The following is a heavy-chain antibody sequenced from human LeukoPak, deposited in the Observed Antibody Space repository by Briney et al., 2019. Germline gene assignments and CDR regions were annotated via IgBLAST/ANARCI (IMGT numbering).Heavy chain of an antibody. CDR2: IYYSGST. Sequence: PSETLSLTCTVSGGSISSYYWSWIRQPPGKGLEWIGYIYYSGSTNYNPSLKSRVTISVDTSKNQFSLKLSSVTAADTAVYYCAREVDGGNSGAVFDYWGQGTLVTVSS. D-gene: IGHD4-23*01. CDR3: AREVDGGNSGAVFDY. J-gene: IGHJ4*02. CDR1: GGSISSYY. V-gene: IGHV4-59*01.